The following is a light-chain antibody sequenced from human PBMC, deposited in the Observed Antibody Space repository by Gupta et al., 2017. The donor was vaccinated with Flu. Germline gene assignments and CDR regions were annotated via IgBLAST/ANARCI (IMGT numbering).Light chain of an antibody. V-gene: IGKV3-20*01. Sequence: EIVLTQSPGTLSLSPGERATLSCRASHYVSSGYLGWYQQKPGQAPRLLIYNVDSRATGIPDRFRGSGSATDFTLTISRLEPEDFAVYYWQQYGSSPTFGGGTKVEIK. CDR1: HYVSSGY. CDR2: NVD. CDR3: QQYGSSPT. J-gene: IGKJ4*01.